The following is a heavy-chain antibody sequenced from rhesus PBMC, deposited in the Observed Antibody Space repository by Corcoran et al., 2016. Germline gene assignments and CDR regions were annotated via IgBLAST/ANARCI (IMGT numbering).Heavy chain of an antibody. CDR2: ISESGGTI. CDR3: TRDRGYSYSFDY. D-gene: IGHD5-12*01. Sequence: DVQLVESGGGLVKPGGSLRLSCVASGFTFSSYEMHWVRQAPGKGLVWVSVISESGGTIYYAGSVKGRFTISRDNAKNSLFLQMNSLRAEDTAVYYCTRDRGYSYSFDYWGQGVLVTVSS. J-gene: IGHJ4*01. V-gene: IGHV3-100*02. CDR1: GFTFSSYE.